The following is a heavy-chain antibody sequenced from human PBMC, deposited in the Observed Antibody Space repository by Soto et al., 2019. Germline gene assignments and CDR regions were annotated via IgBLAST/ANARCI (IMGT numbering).Heavy chain of an antibody. CDR2: ISSSSSYI. CDR1: VFTFSSYS. V-gene: IGHV3-21*01. CDR3: ARDPTNVGDY. D-gene: IGHD1-26*01. Sequence: EVQLVESGGGLVKPGGSLRLSCAASVFTFSSYSMNWVRQAPGKGLEWVSSISSSSSYIYYADSVKGRFTISRDNAKNSLYLQMNSLRAEDTAVYYCARDPTNVGDYWGQGTLVTVSS. J-gene: IGHJ4*02.